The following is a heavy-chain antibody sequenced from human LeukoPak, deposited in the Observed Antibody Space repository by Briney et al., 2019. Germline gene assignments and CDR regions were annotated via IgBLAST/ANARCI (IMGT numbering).Heavy chain of an antibody. D-gene: IGHD5-18*01. J-gene: IGHJ3*02. V-gene: IGHV4-59*08. CDR2: IYYSGST. CDR1: GGSISSYY. CDR3: ARYTYSYGSVNAFDI. Sequence: SETLSLTCTVSGGSISSYYWSWIRQPPGKGLEWIGYIYYSGSTNYNPSLKSRVTISVDTSKSQFSLKLSSVTAADTAVYYCARYTYSYGSVNAFDIWGQGTMVTVSS.